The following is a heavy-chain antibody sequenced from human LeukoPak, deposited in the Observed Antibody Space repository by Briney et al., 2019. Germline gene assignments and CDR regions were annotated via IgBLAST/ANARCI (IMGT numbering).Heavy chain of an antibody. D-gene: IGHD3-22*01. J-gene: IGHJ4*02. CDR3: ARTYYYDSSGYPLPFDY. Sequence: SGPTLVNPTQTLTLTCTFSGFSLSTSGMCVSWIRQPPGKALEWLALIDWDDDKYYGTSLKTRLTISKDTSKNQVVLTMTNMDPVDTATYYCARTYYYDSSGYPLPFDYWGQGTLVTVSS. CDR1: GFSLSTSGMC. V-gene: IGHV2-70*01. CDR2: IDWDDDK.